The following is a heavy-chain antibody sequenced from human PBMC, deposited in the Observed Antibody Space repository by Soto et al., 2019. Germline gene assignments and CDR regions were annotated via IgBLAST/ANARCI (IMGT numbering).Heavy chain of an antibody. J-gene: IGHJ6*02. V-gene: IGHV3-23*01. D-gene: IGHD2-15*01. Sequence: EVQLLESGGGLVQPGGSLRLSCVASGFTFSTYAMSWVRQAPREGLKWVSTISGSGGTTYYADSVKGRFTISRDNSKNTLYLQVNSLRAEDSAKYYCARYCSPTSCTIRYGMDVWGRGTTVTVSS. CDR2: ISGSGGTT. CDR3: ARYCSPTSCTIRYGMDV. CDR1: GFTFSTYA.